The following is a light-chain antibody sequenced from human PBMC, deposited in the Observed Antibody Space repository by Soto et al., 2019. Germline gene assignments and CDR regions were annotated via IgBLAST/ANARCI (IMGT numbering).Light chain of an antibody. V-gene: IGLV2-14*01. CDR1: SNDIGGYNY. J-gene: IGLJ2*01. CDR2: DVS. CDR3: SSYTSSSTLL. Sequence: QSALTQPASVSGSPGQSITFSCTGTSNDIGGYNYVSWYQQHPGKAPKLMIFDVSNRPSGVSYRFSGSKSGNTASLTISGLQAEDVADYYCSSYTSSSTLLFGGGTKLTVL.